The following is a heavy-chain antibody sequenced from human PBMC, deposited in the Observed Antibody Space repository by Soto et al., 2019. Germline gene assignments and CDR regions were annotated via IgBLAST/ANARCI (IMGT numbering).Heavy chain of an antibody. J-gene: IGHJ5*02. CDR3: ARLRIATNNYKWFDP. CDR2: IYVTGAV. Sequence: TLSLTCSVSGAALNSGNYYWSWIRQVPGKGLEWIGHIYVTGAVDYNPSLRDRIPISQDTSERQFSLNLRLVTAADTAVYYCARLRIATNNYKWFDPWGQGTLVTVSS. V-gene: IGHV4-31*03. D-gene: IGHD2-21*01. CDR1: GAALNSGNYY.